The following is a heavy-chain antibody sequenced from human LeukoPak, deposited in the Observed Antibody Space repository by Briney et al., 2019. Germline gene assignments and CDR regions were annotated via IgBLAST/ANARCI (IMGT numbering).Heavy chain of an antibody. CDR3: ARSVSLYDSSPMDV. J-gene: IGHJ6*03. D-gene: IGHD3-22*01. V-gene: IGHV1-8*03. Sequence: GASVKVSCKASGYTFTSYDINWVRQATGQGLEWMGWMNPNSGNTGYAQKFQGRVTITRNTSISTAYMELSSLRSEDTAVYYCARSVSLYDSSPMDVWGKGTTVTVSS. CDR1: GYTFTSYD. CDR2: MNPNSGNT.